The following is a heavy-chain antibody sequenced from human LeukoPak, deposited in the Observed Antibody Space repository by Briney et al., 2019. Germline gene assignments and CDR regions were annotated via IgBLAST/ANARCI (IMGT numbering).Heavy chain of an antibody. J-gene: IGHJ3*01. D-gene: IGHD6-13*01. V-gene: IGHV3-30*04. CDR1: GFTFSTYP. CDR2: ISYDESNK. CDR3: VRVRDSSNWYVFDV. Sequence: PGRSLRLSCAASGFTFSTYPMYWVRQAPGKGLEWAAVISYDESNKYYADSVKGRFTVSRDNSKNTLSLQMNSLRVEDTAVYYCVRVRDSSNWYVFDVWGQGTMVTVSS.